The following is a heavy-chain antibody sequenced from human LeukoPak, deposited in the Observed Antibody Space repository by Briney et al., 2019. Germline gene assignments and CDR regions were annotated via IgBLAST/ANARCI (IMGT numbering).Heavy chain of an antibody. CDR1: GFTFSSYW. J-gene: IGHJ4*02. CDR3: TTGGGSGYFDWLLYNSGDY. V-gene: IGHV3-15*01. Sequence: GGSLRLSCAASGFTFSSYWMSWVRQAPGKGLEWVGRIKSKTDGGTTDYAAPVKGRFTISRDDSKNTLYLQMNSLKTEDTAVYYCTTGGGSGYFDWLLYNSGDYWGQGTLVTVSS. CDR2: IKSKTDGGTT. D-gene: IGHD3-9*01.